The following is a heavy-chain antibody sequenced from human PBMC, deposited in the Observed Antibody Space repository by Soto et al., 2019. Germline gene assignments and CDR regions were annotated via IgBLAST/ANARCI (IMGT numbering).Heavy chain of an antibody. J-gene: IGHJ6*03. CDR1: GFTFSSYS. Sequence: VQLVESGGGLVKPGGSLRLSCAASGFTFSSYSMNWVRQAPGKGLEWVSSISSSSSYIYYADSVKGRFTISRDNAKNSLYLQMNSLRAEDTAVYYCARGAVVVPAAISLHYYYYYMDVWGKGTTVTVSS. CDR2: ISSSSSYI. CDR3: ARGAVVVPAAISLHYYYYYMDV. D-gene: IGHD2-2*02. V-gene: IGHV3-21*01.